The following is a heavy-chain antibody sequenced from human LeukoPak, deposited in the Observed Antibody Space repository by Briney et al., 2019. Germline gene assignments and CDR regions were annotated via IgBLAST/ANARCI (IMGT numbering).Heavy chain of an antibody. V-gene: IGHV3-74*01. CDR1: GFTFSNSW. CDR3: ARTYNNWYFDL. D-gene: IGHD3-10*01. Sequence: PGGSLRLSCAASGFTFSNSWMHWVRQAPGKRLVWVSRTNTDGTSTNYADSVKGRFTISRDNAKNTLYLQMRTLRAEDTAVYYCARTYNNWYFDLWGRGTLVTVSS. CDR2: TNTDGTST. J-gene: IGHJ2*01.